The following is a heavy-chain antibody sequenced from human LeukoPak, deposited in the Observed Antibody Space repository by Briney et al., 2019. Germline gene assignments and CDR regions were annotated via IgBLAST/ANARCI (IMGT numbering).Heavy chain of an antibody. V-gene: IGHV4-39*01. J-gene: IGHJ4*02. CDR2: IYYSGST. D-gene: IGHD2-2*01. Sequence: SETQSLTCTVSGGSISSSSYYWGWIRQPPGKGLEWIGSIYYSGSTHYNPSLKSRVTISADTSKNQFSLKLSSVTAADTAVYYCARAPRNYQLASYFDYWGPGTLVTVSS. CDR1: GGSISSSSYY. CDR3: ARAPRNYQLASYFDY.